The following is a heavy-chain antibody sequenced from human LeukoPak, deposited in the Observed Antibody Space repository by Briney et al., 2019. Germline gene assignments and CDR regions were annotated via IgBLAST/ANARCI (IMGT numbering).Heavy chain of an antibody. Sequence: PGGTLRLSCAASGFTFSTYGMSWVRQAPGKGLEWVSAISGSGGSTYYADSVKGRFTISRDNSKNTLYLQMNSLRSDDTAVYYCARYDDTSELAFDIWGQGTMVTVSS. V-gene: IGHV3-23*01. CDR2: ISGSGGST. CDR3: ARYDDTSELAFDI. CDR1: GFTFSTYG. D-gene: IGHD3-22*01. J-gene: IGHJ3*02.